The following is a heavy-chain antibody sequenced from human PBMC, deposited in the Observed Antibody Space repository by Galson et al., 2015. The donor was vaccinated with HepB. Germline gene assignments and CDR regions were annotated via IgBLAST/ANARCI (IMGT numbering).Heavy chain of an antibody. Sequence: SETLSLTCAVYGGSFSGYYWSWIRQAPGKGLEWIGEIYHTGSANYNPSLKSRVSISVDTSRNQFSLKLTSMTAADTAVYYCARGRIQLWFPRPTHFDFWGRGTLVTVSS. CDR3: ARGRIQLWFPRPTHFDF. CDR1: GGSFSGYY. V-gene: IGHV4-34*01. J-gene: IGHJ4*02. D-gene: IGHD5-18*01. CDR2: IYHTGSA.